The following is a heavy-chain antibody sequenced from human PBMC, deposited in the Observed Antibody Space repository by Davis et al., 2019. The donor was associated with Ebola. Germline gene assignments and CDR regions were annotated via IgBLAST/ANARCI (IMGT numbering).Heavy chain of an antibody. CDR1: GFTFSSFA. Sequence: PGGSLRLSCAAPGFTFSSFAMSWVRQAPGKGLEWVSIMSSGGNIYYADSLKGRFTISRDNSKNTLYLQMNYLRAEDTAIYYCTRALSGSSYDASDIWGQGTTVTVSS. J-gene: IGHJ3*02. CDR2: MSSGGNI. V-gene: IGHV3-23*01. CDR3: TRALSGSSYDASDI. D-gene: IGHD1-26*01.